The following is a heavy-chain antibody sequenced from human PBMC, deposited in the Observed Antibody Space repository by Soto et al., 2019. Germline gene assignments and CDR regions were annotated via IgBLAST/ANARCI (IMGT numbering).Heavy chain of an antibody. CDR1: GFTFSSYG. CDR2: ISYDGSNK. CDR3: AKVDYYDSSGSLAPYYGMDV. Sequence: QVQLVESGGGVVQPGRSLRLSCAASGFTFSSYGMHWVRQAPGKGLEWVAVISYDGSNKYYADSVKGRFTISRDNSKNTLYLQMNSLRAEDTAVYYCAKVDYYDSSGSLAPYYGMDVWGQGTTVTVSS. J-gene: IGHJ6*02. D-gene: IGHD3-22*01. V-gene: IGHV3-30*18.